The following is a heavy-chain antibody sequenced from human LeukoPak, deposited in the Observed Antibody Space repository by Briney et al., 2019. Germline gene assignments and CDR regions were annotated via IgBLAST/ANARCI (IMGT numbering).Heavy chain of an antibody. D-gene: IGHD6-6*01. CDR1: GGSFSGYY. CDR2: INHSRST. J-gene: IGHJ6*03. V-gene: IGHV4-34*01. CDR3: ARARADRSSSSQYYYYMDV. Sequence: PSETLSLTCAVYGGSFSGYYWSWIRQPPGKRLEWIGEINHSRSTNYNPSLKSRVTISVDTSKNQFSLKLSSVTAADTAVYYCARARADRSSSSQYYYYMDVWGKGTTVTVSS.